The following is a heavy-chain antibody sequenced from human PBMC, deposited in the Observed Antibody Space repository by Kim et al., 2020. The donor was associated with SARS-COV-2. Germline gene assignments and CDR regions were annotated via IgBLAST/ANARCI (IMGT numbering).Heavy chain of an antibody. D-gene: IGHD5-18*01. V-gene: IGHV4-59*01. CDR2: IYYSGST. J-gene: IGHJ4*02. CDR1: GVSISSYY. Sequence: SETLSLTCTVSGVSISSYYWSWIRQPPGKGLEWTGYIYYSGSTNYNPSLKSRVTISVDTSKNQFSLKLSSVTAADTAVYYCARGQLWLDYWGQGTLVTVSS. CDR3: ARGQLWLDY.